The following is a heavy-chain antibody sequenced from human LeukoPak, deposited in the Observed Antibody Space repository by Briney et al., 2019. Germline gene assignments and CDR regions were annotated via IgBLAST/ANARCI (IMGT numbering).Heavy chain of an antibody. CDR2: ISRSSSTI. CDR3: AKAGYSSSWYDY. V-gene: IGHV3-48*01. D-gene: IGHD6-13*01. J-gene: IGHJ4*02. Sequence: GGSLRLSCAASGFNFSSYEMNWVRQAPGKGLEWVSYISRSSSTIHYADSVKGRFTISRDNAKNSLYLQMNSLRAEDTAMYYCAKAGYSSSWYDYWGQGTLVTVSS. CDR1: GFNFSSYE.